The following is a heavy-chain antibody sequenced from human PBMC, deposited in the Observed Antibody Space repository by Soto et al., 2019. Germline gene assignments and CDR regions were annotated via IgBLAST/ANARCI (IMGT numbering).Heavy chain of an antibody. CDR1: GGSFGGYY. J-gene: IGHJ4*02. D-gene: IGHD5-12*01. CDR2: INHSGST. V-gene: IGHV4-34*01. CDR3: ARGGEGYNFGAVY. Sequence: SETLSLTCAVDGGSFGGYYWSWIRQPPGKGLEWIGEINHSGSTNYNPSLKSRVTISVDTSKNQFSLKLSSVTAADTAVYYCARGGEGYNFGAVYWGQGTPVTVSS.